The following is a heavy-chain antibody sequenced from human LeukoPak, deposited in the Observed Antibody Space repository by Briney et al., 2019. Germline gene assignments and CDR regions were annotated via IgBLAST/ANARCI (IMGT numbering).Heavy chain of an antibody. V-gene: IGHV4-39*01. CDR1: GGSISSSSDY. CDR3: ARRAYSAAYWKHFDY. Sequence: PSETLSLTCTVSGGSISSSSDYCGWIRQAPGKGLEWIGSIYYHENAYYNSSLKSRVTISVDTSKNQFSLKLNSVTAADTAVYFCARRAYSAAYWKHFDYWGQGTLVTVSS. D-gene: IGHD1-1*01. CDR2: IYYHENA. J-gene: IGHJ4*02.